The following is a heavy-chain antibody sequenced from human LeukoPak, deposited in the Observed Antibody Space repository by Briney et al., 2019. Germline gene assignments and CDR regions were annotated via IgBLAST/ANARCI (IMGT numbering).Heavy chain of an antibody. V-gene: IGHV3-23*01. CDR3: AKVKTLGIVVATLFDY. CDR2: ISGSGGST. D-gene: IGHD3-22*01. CDR1: GFTFSSYA. J-gene: IGHJ4*02. Sequence: GGSLRLSCAASGFTFSSYAMSWVRQAPGKGLEWVSAISGSGGSTYYADSVKGRFTISRDNSKNTLYLQMNSLRAEDTAVYYCAKVKTLGIVVATLFDYWGQGTLVTVSS.